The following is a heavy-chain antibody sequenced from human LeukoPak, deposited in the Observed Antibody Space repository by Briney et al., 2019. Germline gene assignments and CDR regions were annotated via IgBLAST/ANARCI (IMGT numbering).Heavy chain of an antibody. CDR1: GFIFNRNV. J-gene: IGHJ4*02. V-gene: IGHV3-23*01. D-gene: IGHD4-17*01. CDR2: ISGGGGST. CDR3: AKDTDLDY. Sequence: GGSLRLSCAASGFIFNRNVMNWVRQAPGKGLEWVSGISGGGGSTYYADSVKGRFTISRDNSKNTLDLQMSSLRAEDTAVYYCAKDTDLDYWGEGTLVSVSS.